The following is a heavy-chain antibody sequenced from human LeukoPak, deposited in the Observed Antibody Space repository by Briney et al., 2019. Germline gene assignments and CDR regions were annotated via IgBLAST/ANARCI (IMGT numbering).Heavy chain of an antibody. J-gene: IGHJ6*02. CDR2: INSSGGSP. CDR1: GYTFTSYY. D-gene: IGHD3-3*01. CDR3: ARDQILRFLEVDYYYYGMDV. Sequence: ASVKVSCKASGYTFTSYYMHWVRQAPGQGLEWMGIINSSGGSPSYAQKFQGRVTMTTDTPTSTVYMEVSSLRSEDTAVYYCARDQILRFLEVDYYYYGMDVWGQGTTVTVSS. V-gene: IGHV1-46*01.